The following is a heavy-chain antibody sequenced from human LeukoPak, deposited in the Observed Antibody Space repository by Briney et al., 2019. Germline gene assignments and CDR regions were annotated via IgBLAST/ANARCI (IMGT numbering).Heavy chain of an antibody. D-gene: IGHD3-22*01. CDR1: GGSISSSSHS. V-gene: IGHV4-39*01. CDR2: IYYSGST. Sequence: SETLSLTCTVSGGSISSSSHSWGWIRQPPGKGLEWIGNIYYSGSTYYNPSLKSRVTMSVDTSKNQFSLKLSSVTAADTAVYYCARHYYDSSAYDPPGIYWGQGTLVTVSS. J-gene: IGHJ4*02. CDR3: ARHYYDSSAYDPPGIY.